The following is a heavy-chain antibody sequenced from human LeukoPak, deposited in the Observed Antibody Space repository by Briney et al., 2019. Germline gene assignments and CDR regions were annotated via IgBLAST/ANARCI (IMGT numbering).Heavy chain of an antibody. CDR2: ISERGGST. Sequence: GGSLRLSCVASGISLSNYAMTWVRQAPGKGLEWVSYISERGGSTTYADSVKGRFTISRDTSLNTLYLQMNNLRAEDTAVYYCAKVRSAWSGELTNNYWGQGTLVTVSS. J-gene: IGHJ4*02. D-gene: IGHD3-10*01. CDR1: GISLSNYA. V-gene: IGHV3-23*01. CDR3: AKVRSAWSGELTNNY.